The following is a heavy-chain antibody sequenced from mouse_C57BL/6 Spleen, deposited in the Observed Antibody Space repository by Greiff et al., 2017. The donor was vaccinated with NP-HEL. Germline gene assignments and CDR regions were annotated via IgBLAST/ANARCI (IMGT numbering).Heavy chain of an antibody. V-gene: IGHV1-80*01. CDR1: GYAFSSYW. J-gene: IGHJ3*01. Sequence: QVQLQQSGAELVKPGASVKISCKDSGYAFSSYWMNWVKQRPGKGLEWIGQIYPGDGDTNYNGKFKGKATLTAAKSSSTAYMQLSSLTSSDSAVYFCARHYYSVDFAYWGQGTLVTVSA. D-gene: IGHD2-4*01. CDR3: ARHYYSVDFAY. CDR2: IYPGDGDT.